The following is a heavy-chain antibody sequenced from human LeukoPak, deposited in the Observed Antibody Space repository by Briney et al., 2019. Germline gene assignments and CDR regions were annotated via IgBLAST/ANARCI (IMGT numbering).Heavy chain of an antibody. Sequence: SETLPLTCAVYGGSFSGYYWSWIRQPPGKGLEWIGEINHSGSTNYNPSLKSRVTISVDTSKNQFSLKLSSVTAADTAVYYCASRYCSGGSCYSQGEYWGQGTLVTVSS. V-gene: IGHV4-34*01. D-gene: IGHD2-15*01. CDR2: INHSGST. J-gene: IGHJ4*02. CDR3: ASRYCSGGSCYSQGEY. CDR1: GGSFSGYY.